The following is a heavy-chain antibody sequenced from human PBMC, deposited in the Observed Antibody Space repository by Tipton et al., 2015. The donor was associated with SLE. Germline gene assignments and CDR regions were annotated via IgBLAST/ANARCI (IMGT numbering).Heavy chain of an antibody. D-gene: IGHD5-18*01. Sequence: TLSLTCSVSNFDVSASYYWGWVRQTPEKGLAWLGSVYRDGRTFYNPSLKSRLTISIDSSKNQFSLRLESSTAADTAVYYCARHGLGFSYAVMDVWGKGTTVTVSS. CDR1: NFDVSASYY. J-gene: IGHJ6*03. CDR2: VYRDGRT. V-gene: IGHV4-38-2*01. CDR3: ARHGLGFSYAVMDV.